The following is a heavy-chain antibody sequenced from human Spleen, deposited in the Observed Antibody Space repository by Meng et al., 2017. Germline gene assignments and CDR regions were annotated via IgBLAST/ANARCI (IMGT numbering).Heavy chain of an antibody. J-gene: IGHJ4*02. D-gene: IGHD3-10*01. CDR2: ISRTVTSI. Sequence: SVGGLSKPGWYSNTSCTAAVFTFISDSMIWCRQSPGNGLEWVSYISRTVTSIYYGDSVTGRFTISRDNAKNLLLLQMNRLRPDDTAVYYCARDLEVRVVLDYWGQGTLVTVSS. V-gene: IGHV3-11*01. CDR1: VFTFISDS. CDR3: ARDLEVRVVLDY.